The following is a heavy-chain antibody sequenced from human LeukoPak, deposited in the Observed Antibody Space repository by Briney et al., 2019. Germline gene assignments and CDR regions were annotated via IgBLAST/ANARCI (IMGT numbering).Heavy chain of an antibody. V-gene: IGHV4-59*01. Sequence: SETLSLTCTVSGGSISSYYWSWIRQPPGKGLEWIGYIYYSGNTHYNPSLKSRVTISLDTSKNQFSLKLSSVTAADTAVYYCARVNTQWLVENWFDPWGQGTLVTVSS. CDR2: IYYSGNT. CDR1: GGSISSYY. CDR3: ARVNTQWLVENWFDP. J-gene: IGHJ5*02. D-gene: IGHD6-19*01.